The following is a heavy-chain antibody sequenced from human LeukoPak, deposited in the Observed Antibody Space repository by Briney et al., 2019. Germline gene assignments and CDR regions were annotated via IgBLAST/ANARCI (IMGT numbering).Heavy chain of an antibody. D-gene: IGHD1-26*01. V-gene: IGHV4-61*02. CDR3: ASHGANRIDY. CDR1: GGSISSGGYS. Sequence: SQTLSLTCAVSGGSISSGGYSWSWLRQPAGKGLEWIGRIYTSGSTNYNPSLKSRVTMSVDTSKNQFSLKLSSVTAADTAVYYCASHGANRIDYWGQGTLVTVSS. J-gene: IGHJ4*02. CDR2: IYTSGST.